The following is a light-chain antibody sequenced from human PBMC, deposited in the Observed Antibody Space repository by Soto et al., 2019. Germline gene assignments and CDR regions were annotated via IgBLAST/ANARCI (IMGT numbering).Light chain of an antibody. J-gene: IGKJ1*01. V-gene: IGKV4-1*01. Sequence: DIVMTQSPDSLAVLLGGRATINCKSSQSVLYSSNNKNYLAWYQQKPGQPPKVLIYWASTRESGVPDRFSGSGSGTDFTLTISSLQAEDVAVYYCQQYYSTPWTFGQGTKVEIK. CDR1: QSVLYSSNNKNY. CDR3: QQYYSTPWT. CDR2: WAS.